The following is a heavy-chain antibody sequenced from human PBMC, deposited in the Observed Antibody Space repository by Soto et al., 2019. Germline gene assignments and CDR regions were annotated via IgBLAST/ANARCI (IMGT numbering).Heavy chain of an antibody. CDR3: VEGDSIPFQTGWFDP. CDR2: ISYDGSNK. V-gene: IGHV3-30-3*01. D-gene: IGHD3-22*01. CDR1: GFTFSTYA. Sequence: QVQLVESGGGVVQPGRSLRLSCAASGFTFSTYAMHWVRQAPGKGLEWVAVISYDGSNKYYADSVKGRFTISRDNSKNSLYLQMNSLRAEDTAVYYWVEGDSIPFQTGWFDPWGQGTLVTVSS. J-gene: IGHJ5*02.